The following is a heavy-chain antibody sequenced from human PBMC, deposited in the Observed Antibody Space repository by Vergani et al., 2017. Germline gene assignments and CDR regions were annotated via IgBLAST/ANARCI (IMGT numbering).Heavy chain of an antibody. V-gene: IGHV3-21*01. J-gene: IGHJ5*02. CDR1: GFTFSDHN. D-gene: IGHD5-12*01. Sequence: EVHLVESGGALVKPGGSLRLSCTASGFTFSDHNMYWVRQAPGKGLEWVSSLGANTIYEYYADAVKGRFTISRDNAENSLYLQMKCLTVEDTAVYYCARGQPSSGYDHWGQGTRVTVSS. CDR3: ARGQPSSGYDH. CDR2: LGANTIYE.